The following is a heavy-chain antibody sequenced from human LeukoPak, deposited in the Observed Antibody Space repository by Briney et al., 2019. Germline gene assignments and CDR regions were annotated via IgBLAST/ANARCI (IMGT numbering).Heavy chain of an antibody. CDR2: IYYDGSNE. J-gene: IGHJ6*02. CDR3: ARDTFYSTGAYGLDV. V-gene: IGHV3-33*01. Sequence: GGSLRLSCAASGFIFSSYGMHWVRQAPGKGLEWVAVIYYDGSNEYYADSVRGQFTISRDNSKNTLFLQMNSLRAEDTAVYYCARDTFYSTGAYGLDVWGQGTTVTVSS. D-gene: IGHD2-8*02. CDR1: GFIFSSYG.